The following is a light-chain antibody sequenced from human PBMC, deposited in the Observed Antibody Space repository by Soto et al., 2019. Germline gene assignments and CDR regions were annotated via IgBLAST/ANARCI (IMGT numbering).Light chain of an antibody. V-gene: IGKV1-39*01. CDR2: AAS. J-gene: IGKJ3*01. CDR3: QQSYSNVILT. Sequence: DIQMTQSPSSLSASVGDRVTITCRASQSISNYLNWYQQKPGKAPKLLIYAASSLQSGVPSRFSGSGSGTDFPLTISSLQPEDFSTFYCQQSYSNVILTFGPGTKVDIK. CDR1: QSISNY.